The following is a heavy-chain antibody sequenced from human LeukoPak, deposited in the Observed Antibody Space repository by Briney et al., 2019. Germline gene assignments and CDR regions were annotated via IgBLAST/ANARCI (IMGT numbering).Heavy chain of an antibody. V-gene: IGHV3-7*01. CDR3: ARDPFYDSSGFDY. D-gene: IGHD3-22*01. CDR1: RFTLSTYW. CDR2: IKQDGSQE. Sequence: GGSLRLPCAASRFTLSTYWMSWVRQAPGKGLEWVAHIKQDGSQEYYVDSVKGRFTISRDSAKNSLYLQMNSLRAEDTAVYYCARDPFYDSSGFDYWGQGTLVTVSS. J-gene: IGHJ4*02.